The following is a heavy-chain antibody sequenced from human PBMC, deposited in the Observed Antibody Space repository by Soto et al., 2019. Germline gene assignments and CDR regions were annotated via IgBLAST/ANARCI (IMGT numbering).Heavy chain of an antibody. V-gene: IGHV1-46*02. J-gene: IGHJ4*02. CDR3: ARDQEGYTYGYYFDS. CDR1: AYSFNNYY. CDR2: INPSDGST. Sequence: SVKVSCKTSAYSFNNYYMNWVRQAPGQGLEWMGIINPSDGSTTYAQKFQGRVTLTRDTSTSTVYMELSSLISEDTAVYYCARDQEGYTYGYYFDSWGQGTLVTVSS. D-gene: IGHD3-3*01.